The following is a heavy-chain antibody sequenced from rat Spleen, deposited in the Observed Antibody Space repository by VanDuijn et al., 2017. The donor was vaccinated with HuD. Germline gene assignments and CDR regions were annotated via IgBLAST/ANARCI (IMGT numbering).Heavy chain of an antibody. CDR1: GFTFSNYY. J-gene: IGHJ2*01. Sequence: EVQLVESGGVLVQPGRSMKLSCAASGFTFSNYYMAWVCQTPAKGLEWVASISSGGDYTYYRDSVKGRFTISRDNAKSTLYLQMDSLRSEDTATYYCASQILRRVGYYFDYWGQGVMVTVSS. D-gene: IGHD1-11*01. CDR2: ISSGGDYT. V-gene: IGHV5-25*01. CDR3: ASQILRRVGYYFDY.